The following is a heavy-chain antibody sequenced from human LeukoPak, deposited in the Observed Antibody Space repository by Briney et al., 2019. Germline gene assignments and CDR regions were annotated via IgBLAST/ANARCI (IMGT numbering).Heavy chain of an antibody. V-gene: IGHV4-59*01. CDR3: ARASPRYYYDSSGYPRYYYYMDV. D-gene: IGHD3-22*01. CDR2: IYYSGST. Sequence: SETLSLTCTVSGGSISSYYWSWIRQPPGKGLEWIGYIYYSGSTNYNPSLKSRVTISVDTSKNQFSLKLSSATAADTAVYYCARASPRYYYDSSGYPRYYYYMDVWGKGTTVTVSS. CDR1: GGSISSYY. J-gene: IGHJ6*03.